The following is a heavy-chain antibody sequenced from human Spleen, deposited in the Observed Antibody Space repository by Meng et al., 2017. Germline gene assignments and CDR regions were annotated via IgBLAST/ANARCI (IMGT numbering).Heavy chain of an antibody. CDR3: ARDQGYSSWYNPTYYYGLGV. V-gene: IGHV1-18*01. CDR1: GYTFTNYG. D-gene: IGHD6-13*01. Sequence: ASVKVSCKPSGYTFTNYGINWVRQAPGQGLEWMGWISVYNGNTHYAQNLQDRLTMTTEASTTTAYMELRSLTSDDTAIYYCARDQGYSSWYNPTYYYGLGVWGQGTTVTVSS. J-gene: IGHJ6*02. CDR2: ISVYNGNT.